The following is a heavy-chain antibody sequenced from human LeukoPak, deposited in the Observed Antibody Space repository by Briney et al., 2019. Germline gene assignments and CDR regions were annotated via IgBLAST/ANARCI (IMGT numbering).Heavy chain of an antibody. CDR1: GGSISSSSYY. Sequence: SETLSLTCTVSGGSISSSSYYWGWIRQPPGKGLEWIGSIYYSGSTYYNPSLKSRVTISVDTSKNQFSLKLSSATAADTAVYYCARAGKYSSSWYYFDYWGQGTLVTVSS. J-gene: IGHJ4*02. V-gene: IGHV4-39*07. CDR2: IYYSGST. D-gene: IGHD6-13*01. CDR3: ARAGKYSSSWYYFDY.